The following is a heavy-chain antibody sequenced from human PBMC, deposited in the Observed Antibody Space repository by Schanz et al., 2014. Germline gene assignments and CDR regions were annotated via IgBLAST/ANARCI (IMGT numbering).Heavy chain of an antibody. J-gene: IGHJ4*02. CDR2: ISFDGGKT. CDR1: GFTFRGHA. CDR3: ARVGRDYISSSVLDSLHY. V-gene: IGHV3-30*04. Sequence: QVQLVESGGGVVQPGTSLRLSCAASGFTFRGHAMHWVRQAPGQGLEWVAHISFDGGKTYYADSVKGRFTISRDNTKNTLFLQMNNLRPEDTAMYFCARVGRDYISSSVLDSLHYWGQGSLVTVS. D-gene: IGHD6-6*01.